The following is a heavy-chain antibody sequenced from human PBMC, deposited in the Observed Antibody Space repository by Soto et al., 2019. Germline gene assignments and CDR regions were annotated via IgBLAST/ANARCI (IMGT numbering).Heavy chain of an antibody. D-gene: IGHD3-3*01. CDR1: GYPCTGPY. Sequence: SVKVSCKASGYPCTGPYIYWVRQAPGQGLEWMGWIIPSCGAAKYAQKFQGRVTVTADESTSTAYMELSSLRSEDTAVYYCARGRTYDFWSGYLYYYGMDVWGQGTTVTVSS. CDR3: ARGRTYDFWSGYLYYYGMDV. V-gene: IGHV1-69*13. CDR2: IIPSCGAA. J-gene: IGHJ6*02.